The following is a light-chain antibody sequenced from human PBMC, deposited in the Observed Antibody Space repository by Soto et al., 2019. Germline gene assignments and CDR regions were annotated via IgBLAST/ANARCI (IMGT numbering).Light chain of an antibody. V-gene: IGKV3-15*01. CDR1: QSIATN. CDR3: QQYNNWPIT. Sequence: SPGERATLSCRASQSIATNLAWFQQKPGQAPRLLIYGASTRATGVPARFSGSGSGAQFTLTISSLQSEDFAVYYCQQYNNWPITLGQGTRLEIK. J-gene: IGKJ5*01. CDR2: GAS.